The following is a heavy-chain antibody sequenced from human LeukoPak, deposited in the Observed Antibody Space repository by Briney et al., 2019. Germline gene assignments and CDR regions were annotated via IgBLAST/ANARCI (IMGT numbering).Heavy chain of an antibody. CDR1: GGSISSYY. Sequence: SETLSLTCTVSGGSISSYYWSWIRQPPGKGLEWIGYIYHSGTTNYNPSLKSRVTISVDTSKNQFSLKLSSVTAADTAVYYCARDDYDSSGNDAFDIWGQGTMVTVSS. J-gene: IGHJ3*02. D-gene: IGHD3-22*01. CDR3: ARDDYDSSGNDAFDI. CDR2: IYHSGTT. V-gene: IGHV4-59*01.